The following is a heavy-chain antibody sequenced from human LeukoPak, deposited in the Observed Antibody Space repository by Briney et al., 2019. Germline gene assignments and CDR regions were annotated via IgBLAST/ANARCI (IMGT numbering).Heavy chain of an antibody. CDR1: GGTFSSYA. CDR3: ARVLSSRLRGFDY. CDR2: IIPIFGTA. J-gene: IGHJ4*02. D-gene: IGHD6-13*01. Sequence: ASVKVSCKASGGTFSSYAISWVRQAPGQGLEWMGGIIPIFGTANYAQKLQGRVTMTTDTSTSTAYMELRSLRSDDTAVYYCARVLSSRLRGFDYWGQGTLVTVSP. V-gene: IGHV1-69*05.